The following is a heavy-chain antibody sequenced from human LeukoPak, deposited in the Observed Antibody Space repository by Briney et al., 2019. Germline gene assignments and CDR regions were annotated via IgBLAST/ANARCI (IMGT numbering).Heavy chain of an antibody. V-gene: IGHV4-4*08. J-gene: IGHJ4*02. CDR3: ARGGFPFDY. Sequence: SETLSLTCAVYGRSFSGYYWSWIRQTPGKGLEWIGYIYTSGSTNYNPSLKSRVTMSVDTSKNQFSLKLSSVTAADTAVYYCARGGFPFDYWGQGTLVTVSS. CDR1: GRSFSGYY. CDR2: IYTSGST.